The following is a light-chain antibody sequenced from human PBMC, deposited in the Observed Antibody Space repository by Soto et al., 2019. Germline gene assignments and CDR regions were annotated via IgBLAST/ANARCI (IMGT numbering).Light chain of an antibody. Sequence: IGVKQSPGTVSLSPGERATLSCRAIQSVSSSYLAWYQQKPGQAPRLLIYGASSRATGIPDRFSGSGSGTDFTLTISRLEPEDFAVYYCQHYNTWPPGTFGQGTRLAIK. CDR2: GAS. CDR1: QSVSSSY. CDR3: QHYNTWPPGT. J-gene: IGKJ5*01. V-gene: IGKV3-20*01.